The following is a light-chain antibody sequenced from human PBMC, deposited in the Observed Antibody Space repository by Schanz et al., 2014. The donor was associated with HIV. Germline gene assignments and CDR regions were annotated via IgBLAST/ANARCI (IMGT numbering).Light chain of an antibody. Sequence: EIVLTQSPATLSLSPGERATLSCRASQSVSSYLAWYQQKPGQAPRLLIYDTSNRATGVPARFSGSRSGTEFSLTINSLQSEDFAVYYCQQYNNWPMYTFGQGTKLEIK. J-gene: IGKJ2*01. CDR2: DTS. V-gene: IGKV3-15*01. CDR1: QSVSSY. CDR3: QQYNNWPMYT.